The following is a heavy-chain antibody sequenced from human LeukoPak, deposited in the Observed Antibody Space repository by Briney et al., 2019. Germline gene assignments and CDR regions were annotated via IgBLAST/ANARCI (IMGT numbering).Heavy chain of an antibody. V-gene: IGHV4-34*01. J-gene: IGHJ4*02. CDR1: GVSFNDYY. CDR3: TRMTTGHDY. Sequence: SETVSLTCAVSGVSFNDYYWSWVRQTPGKGLEWIGEINQSGYTNASPSLKSRVTLSIDTSRKQFSLNLRSVTVADTGIYYCTRMTTGHDYWGQGTLVT. CDR2: INQSGYT. D-gene: IGHD4-17*01.